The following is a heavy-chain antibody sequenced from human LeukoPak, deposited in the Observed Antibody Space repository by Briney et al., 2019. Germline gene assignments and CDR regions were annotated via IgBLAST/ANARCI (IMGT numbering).Heavy chain of an antibody. CDR2: INHSGST. Sequence: GSLRLSCAASGFTFSNAWMSWIRRPPGKGLEWIGEINHSGSTNYNPSLKSRVTISVDTSKNQFSLKLSSVTAADTAVYYCARGHHASSGWSQASLSGMDVWGQGTTVTVSS. J-gene: IGHJ6*02. CDR3: ARGHHASSGWSQASLSGMDV. CDR1: GFTFSNAW. V-gene: IGHV4-34*01. D-gene: IGHD6-19*01.